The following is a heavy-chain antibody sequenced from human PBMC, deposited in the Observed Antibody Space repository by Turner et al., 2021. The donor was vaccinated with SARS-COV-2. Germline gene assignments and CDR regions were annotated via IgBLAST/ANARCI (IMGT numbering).Heavy chain of an antibody. CDR1: GFTFSNYA. CDR2: ISHEGSNK. Sequence: QVQLVESGGGVFQPGRSLRLSCAASGFTFSNYAMHWVRQAPGKGLEWLANISHEGSNKYYRDSVKGRFTISRDNSKNTLYLQMNSLRVADTAVYYCATRSGSYAGFDSWGQGTLVTVSS. J-gene: IGHJ4*02. V-gene: IGHV3-30-3*01. D-gene: IGHD1-26*01. CDR3: ATRSGSYAGFDS.